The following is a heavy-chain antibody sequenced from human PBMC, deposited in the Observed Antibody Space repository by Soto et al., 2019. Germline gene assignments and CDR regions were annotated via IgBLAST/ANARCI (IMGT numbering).Heavy chain of an antibody. Sequence: QITLKGSGPTLVKPTQTLTLTCTLSGISLSTSGEGLGWVRRTPGKALEWLALIYWNDYKHYNPSLQPRLTITKDTSKNQAVLTMTNMYPVDTATYYCARGLATLPVFAFDIWDQGTVVIVSS. CDR2: IYWNDYK. CDR1: GISLSTSGEG. J-gene: IGHJ3*02. D-gene: IGHD6-6*01. CDR3: ARGLATLPVFAFDI. V-gene: IGHV2-5*01.